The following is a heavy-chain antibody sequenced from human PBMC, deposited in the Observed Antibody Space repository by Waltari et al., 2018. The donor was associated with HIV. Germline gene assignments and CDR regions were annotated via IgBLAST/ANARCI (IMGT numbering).Heavy chain of an antibody. J-gene: IGHJ6*02. CDR1: GFTLRSYS. V-gene: IGHV3-21*01. CDR2: ISSSSSYI. Sequence: EVQLVESGGGLVKPGGSLRLSCAASGFTLRSYSMNWVRQAPGKGLEWVSSISSSSSYIYHADSVKGRFTISRDNAKNSLYLQMNSLRAEDTAVYYCAREPDYSYGLDVWGQGTTVTVSS. CDR3: AREPDYSYGLDV.